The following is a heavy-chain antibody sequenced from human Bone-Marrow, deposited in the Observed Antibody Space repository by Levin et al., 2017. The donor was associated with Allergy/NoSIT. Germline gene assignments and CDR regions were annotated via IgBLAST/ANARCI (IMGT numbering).Heavy chain of an antibody. CDR2: VYYSGTT. CDR1: GDSVGSSRYY. J-gene: IGHJ4*02. Sequence: GSLRLSCSVSGDSVGSSRYYWGWVRQPPGKGLQWIGTVYYSGTTDYNPSLKSRVATSLDASKNQLSLQLTSVTAADTAVYYCARLADYVWGSYRTDFDYWGQGILVIVSS. D-gene: IGHD3-16*02. V-gene: IGHV4-39*01. CDR3: ARLADYVWGSYRTDFDY.